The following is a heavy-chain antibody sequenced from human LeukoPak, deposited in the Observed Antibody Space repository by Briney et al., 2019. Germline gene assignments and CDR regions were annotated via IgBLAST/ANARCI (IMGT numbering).Heavy chain of an antibody. CDR3: AREGDYYCSGGSCYDY. CDR2: IKQDGSEK. J-gene: IGHJ4*02. V-gene: IGHV3-7*01. Sequence: VGSLRLSCAASGFTFSSYWMSWVRQAPGKGLEWVANIKQDGSEKYYVDSVKGRFTISRDNAKNSLYLQMNSLRAEDTAVYYCAREGDYYCSGGSCYDYWGQGTLVTVSS. D-gene: IGHD2-15*01. CDR1: GFTFSSYW.